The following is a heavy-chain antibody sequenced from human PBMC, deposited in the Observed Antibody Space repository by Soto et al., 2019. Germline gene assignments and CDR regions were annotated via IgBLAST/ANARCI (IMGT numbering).Heavy chain of an antibody. CDR2: IYYSGST. CDR3: TTAPVTPDWYFDL. CDR1: GGSISSYY. D-gene: IGHD4-17*01. Sequence: PSETLSLTCTVSGGSISSYYWSWIRQTPGKGLEWIGYIYYSGSTNCNPSLKSRVTISVDTSKNQFSLKLSSVTAADTAVYYCTTAPVTPDWYFDLWGRGTLVTVSS. V-gene: IGHV4-59*01. J-gene: IGHJ2*01.